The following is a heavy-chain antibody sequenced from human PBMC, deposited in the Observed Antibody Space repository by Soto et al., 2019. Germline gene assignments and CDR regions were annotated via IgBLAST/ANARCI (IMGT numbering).Heavy chain of an antibody. CDR3: ARGIGEYQLLSRWFDP. CDR1: RRPIRNSTR. V-gene: IGHV4-4*02. D-gene: IGHD2-2*01. J-gene: IGHJ5*02. Sequence: SDPLSLTCTTSRRPIRNSTRGRWVRQHPGKGLEWFGEIYHSGSTNYNPSLKSRVTISVDKSKNQFSLKLSSVTAADTAVYYCARGIGEYQLLSRWFDPWGQGTLVTVSS. CDR2: IYHSGST.